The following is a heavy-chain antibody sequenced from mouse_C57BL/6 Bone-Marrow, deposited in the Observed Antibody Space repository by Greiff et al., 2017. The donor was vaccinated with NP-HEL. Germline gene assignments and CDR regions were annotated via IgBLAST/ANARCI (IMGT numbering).Heavy chain of an antibody. CDR2: INPSSGYT. Sequence: VQLQQSGAELVKPGASVKLSCKASGYTFTSYWMHWVKQRPGQGLEWIGYINPSSGYTKYNQKFKGKYTLTADKSSSTAYMQLSSLTYEDSAVYYCARGTCRRAMDYWGQGTSVTVSS. J-gene: IGHJ4*01. CDR3: ARGTCRRAMDY. D-gene: IGHD3-3*01. CDR1: GYTFTSYW. V-gene: IGHV1-7*01.